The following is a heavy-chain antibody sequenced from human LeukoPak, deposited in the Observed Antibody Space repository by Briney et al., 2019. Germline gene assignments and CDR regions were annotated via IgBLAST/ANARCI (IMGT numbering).Heavy chain of an antibody. J-gene: IGHJ4*02. CDR3: AREFSRIVGAPMGYFDY. V-gene: IGHV3-33*01. Sequence: GGSLRLSCAASGFTFSSYGMHWVRQAPGKGLEWVAVIWYDGSNKYYADSAKGRFTISRDNSKNTLYLQMNSLRAEDTAVYYCAREFSRIVGAPMGYFDYWGQGTLVTVSS. CDR1: GFTFSSYG. D-gene: IGHD1-26*01. CDR2: IWYDGSNK.